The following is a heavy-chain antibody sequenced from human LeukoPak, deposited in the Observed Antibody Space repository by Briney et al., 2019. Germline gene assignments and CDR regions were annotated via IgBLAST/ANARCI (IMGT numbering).Heavy chain of an antibody. D-gene: IGHD2-8*01. CDR2: VRGSEGST. CDR1: GFRVSNYA. Sequence: GGSLRLSCAASGFRVSNYAMSWVRLAPGKGLEWVSGVRGSEGSTYYADSVKGRFTVSRDTSRNTLYLQMDSLRAEDTAVYYCAKDGYCTTVTCYGWLDYWGLGTLVTVSS. V-gene: IGHV3-23*01. J-gene: IGHJ4*02. CDR3: AKDGYCTTVTCYGWLDY.